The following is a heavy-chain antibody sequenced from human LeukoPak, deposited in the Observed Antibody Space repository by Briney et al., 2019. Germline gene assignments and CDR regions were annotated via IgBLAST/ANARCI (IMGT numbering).Heavy chain of an antibody. V-gene: IGHV4-30-2*01. CDR1: GGSISSGGYS. D-gene: IGHD2-15*01. CDR2: IYHSGST. Sequence: SQTLSLTCAVSGGSISSGGYSWSWIRQPPGKGLEWIGYIYHSGSTYYNPSLKSRATISVDRSKNQFSLKLSSVTAADTAVYYCARASHYCSGGSCLPSDFDYWGQGTLVTVSS. CDR3: ARASHYCSGGSCLPSDFDY. J-gene: IGHJ4*02.